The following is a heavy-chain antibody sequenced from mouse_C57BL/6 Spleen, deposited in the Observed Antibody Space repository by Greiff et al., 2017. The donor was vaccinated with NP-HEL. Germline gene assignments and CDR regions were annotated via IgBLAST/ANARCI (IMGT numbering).Heavy chain of an antibody. Sequence: QVQLQQPGAELVMPGASVKLSCKASGYTFTSYWMHWVKQRPGQGLEWIGEIDPSDSYTNFTQKFKGKSTLTVYKSSSTAYMQLSSLTSEDSAVYYCAREGIYYGKGYLDYWGQGTTLTVSS. CDR2: IDPSDSYT. V-gene: IGHV1-69*01. CDR1: GYTFTSYW. J-gene: IGHJ2*01. D-gene: IGHD1-1*01. CDR3: AREGIYYGKGYLDY.